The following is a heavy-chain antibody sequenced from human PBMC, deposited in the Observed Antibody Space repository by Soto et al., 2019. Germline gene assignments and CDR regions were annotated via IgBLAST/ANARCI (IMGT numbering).Heavy chain of an antibody. CDR1: GFTFSNAW. CDR2: IKSKTDGGTT. Sequence: EVQLVESGGGLVKPGGSLRLSCAASGFTFSNAWMNWVRQAPGKGLEWVGRIKSKTDGGTTDYAAPVKGRFTISRDDSKNTLYLQMNSLKTEDTAVYYCTIQLEHGVGEAYYYDSSGPSPGNYFDYWGQGTLVTVSS. J-gene: IGHJ4*02. V-gene: IGHV3-15*07. D-gene: IGHD3-22*01. CDR3: TIQLEHGVGEAYYYDSSGPSPGNYFDY.